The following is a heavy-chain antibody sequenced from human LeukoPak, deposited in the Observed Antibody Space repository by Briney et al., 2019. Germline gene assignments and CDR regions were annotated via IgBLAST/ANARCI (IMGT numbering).Heavy chain of an antibody. V-gene: IGHV3-74*01. D-gene: IGHD3-10*01. CDR3: ARVYYGSGSLHYYYYYMDV. J-gene: IGHJ6*03. CDR1: GFTFSSYW. Sequence: GGSLRLSCAASGFTFSSYWMHWVRQAPGKGLVWVSRINSDGSSTSYADSVKGRFTISRDNAKNTLYLQMNSLRAEDTVVYYCARVYYGSGSLHYYYYYMDVWGKGTTVTISS. CDR2: INSDGSST.